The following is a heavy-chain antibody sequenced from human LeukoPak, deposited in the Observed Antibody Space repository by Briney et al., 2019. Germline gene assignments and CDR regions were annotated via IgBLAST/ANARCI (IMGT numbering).Heavy chain of an antibody. D-gene: IGHD6-13*01. Sequence: GASVKVSCKASGYTFTSYAMHWVRQAPGQRLEWMGWINAGNGNTKYSQKFQGRVTITRDTSASTAYMELSSLRSEDTAVYYCARDQSYSSSWYFGAFDIWGQGTMVTVSS. V-gene: IGHV1-3*01. J-gene: IGHJ3*02. CDR2: INAGNGNT. CDR3: ARDQSYSSSWYFGAFDI. CDR1: GYTFTSYA.